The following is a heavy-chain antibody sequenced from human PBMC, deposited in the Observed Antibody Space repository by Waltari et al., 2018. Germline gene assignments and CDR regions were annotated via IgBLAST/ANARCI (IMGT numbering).Heavy chain of an antibody. V-gene: IGHV1-2*06. CDR2: INPNSGGT. CDR3: ARGVVVVVAACNWFDP. Sequence: QVQLVQSGAEVKKPGASVKVSCKASGYTFTGYYMHWVRQAPGQGLEWMGRINPNSGGTNYAQKFQGRVTMTRDTSISTAYMELSRLRSDDTAVYYCARGVVVVVAACNWFDPWGQGTLVTVSS. CDR1: GYTFTGYY. D-gene: IGHD2-15*01. J-gene: IGHJ5*02.